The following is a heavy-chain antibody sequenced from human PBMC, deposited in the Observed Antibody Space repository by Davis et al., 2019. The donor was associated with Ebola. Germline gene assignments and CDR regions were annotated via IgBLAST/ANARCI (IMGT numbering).Heavy chain of an antibody. V-gene: IGHV3-73*01. Sequence: GGSLRLSCAASGFTFSGYAMTWARQAPGKGLEWVGRIRSKANSYATAYAASVKGRFTISRDDSKNTAYLQMNSLKTEDTAVYYCTRTVGAIDYWGQGTLVTVSS. D-gene: IGHD1-26*01. CDR1: GFTFSGYA. J-gene: IGHJ4*02. CDR2: IRSKANSYAT. CDR3: TRTVGAIDY.